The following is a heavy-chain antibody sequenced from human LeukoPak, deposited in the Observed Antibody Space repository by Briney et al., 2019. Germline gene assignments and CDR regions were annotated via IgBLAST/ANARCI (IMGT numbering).Heavy chain of an antibody. CDR2: IRYDGSNK. V-gene: IGHV3-30*02. CDR3: AKDGGGGYDTYYYYMDV. J-gene: IGHJ6*03. CDR1: GFTFDDYA. Sequence: PGRSLRLSCAASGFTFDDYAMHWVRQAPGKGLKWVAFIRYDGSNKYYADSVKGRFTISRDNSKNTLYLQMNSLRAEDTAVYYCAKDGGGGYDTYYYYMDVWGKGTTVTISS. D-gene: IGHD5-12*01.